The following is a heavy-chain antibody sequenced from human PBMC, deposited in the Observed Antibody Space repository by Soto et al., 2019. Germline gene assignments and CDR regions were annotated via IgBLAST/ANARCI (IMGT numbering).Heavy chain of an antibody. CDR2: INPNSGGK. CDR3: ARDTLYRTRNRRWFDP. V-gene: IGHV1-2*02. D-gene: IGHD3-16*01. J-gene: IGHJ5*02. CDR1: GYTFTGYY. Sequence: ASVKVSCRASGYTFTGYYMHWVRQAPGQGLEWMGWINPNSGGKNYAQKFQGRVTMTRDTSISTAYMELSRLRSDDTAVYYCARDTLYRTRNRRWFDPWDQSTLVTVCS.